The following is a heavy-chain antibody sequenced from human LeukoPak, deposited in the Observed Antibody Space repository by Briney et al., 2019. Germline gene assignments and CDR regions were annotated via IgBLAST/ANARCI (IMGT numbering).Heavy chain of an antibody. CDR1: GFTLRSYG. V-gene: IGHV3-23*01. CDR2: ISVSGNT. CDR3: AKAPVTTCSGAYCYPFDY. Sequence: PGGTLRLSCAASGFTLRSYGMSWVRQGPGKGLEWVSAISVSGNTYHADSVKGRFTITRDSSKNTLYLQMNSLRAGDAAVYYCAKAPVTTCSGAYCYPFDYWSQGTLVTVSS. J-gene: IGHJ4*02. D-gene: IGHD2-15*01.